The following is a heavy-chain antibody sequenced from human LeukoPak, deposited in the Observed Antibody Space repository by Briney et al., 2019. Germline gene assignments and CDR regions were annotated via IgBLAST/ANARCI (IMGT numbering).Heavy chain of an antibody. Sequence: PSETLSLTCTVSAGSITNYCWSWIRQPPGKGLEWIGYIYYTGSTNYNPSLKSRVSISVDTSKNQFSLKLSSVTAADTAVYYCARHGGYHSPIDYWGQGTLVTVSS. J-gene: IGHJ4*02. V-gene: IGHV4-59*08. D-gene: IGHD3-22*01. CDR3: ARHGGYHSPIDY. CDR1: AGSITNYC. CDR2: IYYTGST.